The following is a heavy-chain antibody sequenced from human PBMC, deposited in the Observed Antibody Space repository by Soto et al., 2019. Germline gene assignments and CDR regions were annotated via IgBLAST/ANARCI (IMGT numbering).Heavy chain of an antibody. CDR1: GFTFSNYA. CDR3: AKDPSGNYCGWYFDL. V-gene: IGHV3-23*01. J-gene: IGHJ2*01. Sequence: EVQLLESGGGLVQPGGSLRLSCAASGFTFSNYAMGWVRQGPGKGLEWVSSISGSGGSTYYADSVKGRFTISRDNSKNTLYLQMNSLRAEDTAVYYCAKDPSGNYCGWYFDLWGRGTLVTVSS. CDR2: ISGSGGST. D-gene: IGHD1-26*01.